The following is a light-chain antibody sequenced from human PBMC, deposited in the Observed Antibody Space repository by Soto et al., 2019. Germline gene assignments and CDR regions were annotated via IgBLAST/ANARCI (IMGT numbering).Light chain of an antibody. V-gene: IGKV1-39*01. CDR3: QQSYSTLRT. CDR2: GAS. J-gene: IGKJ1*01. Sequence: DIQMTQSPSSLSASVGDRVTISCRASQTINTFLNWYQQKPGKAPKILIYGASSLHSGVPSRFSGSGSGTDFTLTISNLRPEDFAIYYCQQSYSTLRTFGQGTKVDIK. CDR1: QTINTF.